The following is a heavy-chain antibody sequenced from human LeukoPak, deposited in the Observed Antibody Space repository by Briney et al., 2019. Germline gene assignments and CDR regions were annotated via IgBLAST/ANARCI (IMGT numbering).Heavy chain of an antibody. V-gene: IGHV3-23*01. Sequence: GSLRLSCAASGFTFDNYAMTWVRQAPGKGLEWVSAISGSGGSTYYADSVKGRFTISRDNSKNTLYLQMNSLRAEDTAVYYCAKLSGRELAPVDYWGQGTLVTVSS. CDR2: ISGSGGST. CDR1: GFTFDNYA. D-gene: IGHD1-26*01. J-gene: IGHJ4*02. CDR3: AKLSGRELAPVDY.